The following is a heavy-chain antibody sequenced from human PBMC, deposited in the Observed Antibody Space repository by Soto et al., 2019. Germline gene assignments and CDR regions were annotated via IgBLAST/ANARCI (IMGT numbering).Heavy chain of an antibody. V-gene: IGHV4-31*03. J-gene: IGHJ3*02. Sequence: VQLQESGPGLVKPSQTLSLTCTVSGGSISSGGYYWSWIRQHPGKGLEWIGYIYYSGSTYYNPSLKSRVTISVDTSKNQFSLKLSSVTAADTAVYYCARDVKGYCSGGSCSDAFDIWGQGTMVTVSS. CDR1: GGSISSGGYY. CDR3: ARDVKGYCSGGSCSDAFDI. D-gene: IGHD2-15*01. CDR2: IYYSGST.